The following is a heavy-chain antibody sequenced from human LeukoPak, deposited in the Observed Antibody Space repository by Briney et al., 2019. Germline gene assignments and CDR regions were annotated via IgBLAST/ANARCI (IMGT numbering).Heavy chain of an antibody. Sequence: KTGGSLRLSCVASGFTFSSYSMNWVRQAPGKGLEWVSSISSSSSYIYYTDSVKGRFTISRDNAKKSLYLQMNSLRAEDTAIYYCARDSDVHCSGGSCTKFDYRRQGTQVTVSS. CDR1: GFTFSSYS. J-gene: IGHJ4*02. CDR2: ISSSSSYI. D-gene: IGHD2-15*01. V-gene: IGHV3-21*01. CDR3: ARDSDVHCSGGSCTKFDY.